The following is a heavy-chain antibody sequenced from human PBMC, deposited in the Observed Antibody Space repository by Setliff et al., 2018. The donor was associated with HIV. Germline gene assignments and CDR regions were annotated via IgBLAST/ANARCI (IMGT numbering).Heavy chain of an antibody. D-gene: IGHD6-6*01. V-gene: IGHV4-39*01. CDR2: IYYSGST. CDR1: GGSIGSSGYY. CDR3: ASREYSSSSPPFDY. Sequence: SETLSLTCTVSGGSIGSSGYYWGWIRQPPGKGLEWIGTIYYSGSTYSNPSLKSRVTMSVDTSKNQFSLKLISVTAADTAVYYCASREYSSSSPPFDYWGHGTLVTVS. J-gene: IGHJ4*03.